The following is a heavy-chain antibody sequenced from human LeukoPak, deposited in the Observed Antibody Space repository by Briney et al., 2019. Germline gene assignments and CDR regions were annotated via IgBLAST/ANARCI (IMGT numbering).Heavy chain of an antibody. Sequence: ASVKVSCKASGYTFTGYYMHWVRQAPGQGLEWMGWINPNSGGTNYAQKFQGRVTMTRDTSISTAYMELSRLRSDDTAVYYCARGGLKAFMTTRWFDPWGQGTLVTVSS. CDR3: ARGGLKAFMTTRWFDP. CDR2: INPNSGGT. V-gene: IGHV1-2*02. J-gene: IGHJ5*02. CDR1: GYTFTGYY. D-gene: IGHD3-16*01.